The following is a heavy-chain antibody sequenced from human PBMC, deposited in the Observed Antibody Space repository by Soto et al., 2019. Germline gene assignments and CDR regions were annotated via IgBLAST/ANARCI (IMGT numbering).Heavy chain of an antibody. V-gene: IGHV6-1*01. Sequence: SQTLSLTCAISGDSVSSNRAAWNWIRQSPSRGLEWLGRTYYRSKSYDDYAVSVKSRITINPDTSKNQFSLQLNSVTPEDTAVYYCARAWGFSSGWYGSLSYWGQGTLVTVSS. CDR1: GDSVSSNRAA. CDR2: TYYRSKSYD. CDR3: ARAWGFSSGWYGSLSY. J-gene: IGHJ4*02. D-gene: IGHD6-19*01.